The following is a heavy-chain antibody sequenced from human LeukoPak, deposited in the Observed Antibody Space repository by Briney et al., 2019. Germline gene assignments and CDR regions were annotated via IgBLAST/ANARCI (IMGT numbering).Heavy chain of an antibody. CDR3: ARSDRTWELLDY. D-gene: IGHD1-26*01. Sequence: GESLKISCEGCGHSSTSYWIGWARQTPGKALEWVGIIYTGDSDTRYSPSFQGQVTISAAKSISTAYLQWSSPKASDTAMYYCARSDRTWELLDYWGQGTLVTVSS. CDR1: GHSSTSYW. V-gene: IGHV5-51*01. J-gene: IGHJ4*02. CDR2: IYTGDSDT.